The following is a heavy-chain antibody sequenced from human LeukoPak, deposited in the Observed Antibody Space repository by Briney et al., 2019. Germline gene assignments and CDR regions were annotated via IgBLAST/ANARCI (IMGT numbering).Heavy chain of an antibody. CDR2: IKQDGSEK. CDR1: GFTFSSYW. J-gene: IGHJ6*04. CDR3: ARSRSYYDSSAPPALDV. V-gene: IGHV3-7*01. D-gene: IGHD3-22*01. Sequence: PGGSLRLSCAASGFTFSSYWMSWVRQAPGKGLEWVANIKQDGSEKYYVDSVEGRFTISRDNAKNSLYLQMNSLRAEDTAVYYCARSRSYYDSSAPPALDVWGKGTTVTISS.